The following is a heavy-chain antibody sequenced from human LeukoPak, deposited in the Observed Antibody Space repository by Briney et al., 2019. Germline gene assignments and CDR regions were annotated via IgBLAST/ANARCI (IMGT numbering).Heavy chain of an antibody. Sequence: PGGSLRLSCAASGFTFDDYAMHWVRHAPGKGLEWVSGISWNSGSIGYADSVKGRFTISRDNAKNSLYLQMNSLRAEDTALYYCAKESVGATSLDYWGQGTLVTVSS. J-gene: IGHJ4*02. CDR3: AKESVGATSLDY. CDR2: ISWNSGSI. D-gene: IGHD1-26*01. CDR1: GFTFDDYA. V-gene: IGHV3-9*01.